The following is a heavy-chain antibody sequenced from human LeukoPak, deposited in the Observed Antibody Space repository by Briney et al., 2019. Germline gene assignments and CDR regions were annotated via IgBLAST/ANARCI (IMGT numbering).Heavy chain of an antibody. J-gene: IGHJ4*02. CDR2: IYSGGST. D-gene: IGHD3-22*01. CDR3: ARDRGDSSGYCTLDY. V-gene: IGHV3-66*01. CDR1: GFTVSSNY. Sequence: QSGGSLRLSCAASGFTVSSNYMSWVRQAPGKGLEWVSVIYSGGSTYYADSVKGRFTISRDNSKNTLYLQMNSLRAEDTAVYYCARDRGDSSGYCTLDYWGQGTLATVSS.